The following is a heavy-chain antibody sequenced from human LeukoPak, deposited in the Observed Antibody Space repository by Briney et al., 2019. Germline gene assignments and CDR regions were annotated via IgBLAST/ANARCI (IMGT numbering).Heavy chain of an antibody. Sequence: ASVKVSCKVSGYTLTELSMHWVRQAPGKGLEWMGGFDPEDGETIYAQKFQGRVTMTEDTSTDTAYMELSSLRSEDTAVYYCANRSPFSAEFDYWGQGTLVTVSS. V-gene: IGHV1-24*01. CDR1: GYTLTELS. CDR2: FDPEDGET. J-gene: IGHJ4*02. CDR3: ANRSPFSAEFDY.